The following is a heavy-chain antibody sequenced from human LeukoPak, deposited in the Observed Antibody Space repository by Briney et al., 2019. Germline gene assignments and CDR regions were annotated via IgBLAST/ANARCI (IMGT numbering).Heavy chain of an antibody. J-gene: IGHJ4*02. CDR1: GFTFANYW. Sequence: PGGSLRLSCAASGFTFANYWMSWVRQARGRGQEWVANIRQDGSEKFYVDSVKGRFTISRDNDKSSLYLQMNSLRGEDTAVYFCARVGGSWELLLWGQGALVTVS. CDR3: ARVGGSWELLL. D-gene: IGHD2-15*01. CDR2: IRQDGSEK. V-gene: IGHV3-7*01.